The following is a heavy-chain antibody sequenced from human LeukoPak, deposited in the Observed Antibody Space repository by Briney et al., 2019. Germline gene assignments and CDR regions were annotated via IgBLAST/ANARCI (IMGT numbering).Heavy chain of an antibody. CDR1: GYTFTSHG. CDR2: ISAHNGNT. Sequence: ASVRVSCKASGYTFTSHGISWVRQAPGQGLEWMGWISAHNGNTNYAQKLQGRVTMTTDTSTSTAYMELRSLRSDDTAVYYCARRSRRARILSRYYYYYMDVWGKGTTVTVSS. V-gene: IGHV1-18*01. CDR3: ARRSRRARILSRYYYYYMDV. D-gene: IGHD2-15*01. J-gene: IGHJ6*03.